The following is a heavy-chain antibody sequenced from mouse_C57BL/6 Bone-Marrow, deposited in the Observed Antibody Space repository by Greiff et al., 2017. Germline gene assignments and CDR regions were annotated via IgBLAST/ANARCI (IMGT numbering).Heavy chain of an antibody. CDR2: INPYNGGT. Sequence: EVQLQQSGPVLVKPGASVKMSCKASGYTFTNYYMNWVKQSHGKSLEWIGVINPYNGGTSYNQKFKGKATLTVDKSSSTAYMELNSLTSEDSAVYYCAEGIYYGHYYAMDYWGQGTSVTVAS. J-gene: IGHJ4*01. CDR3: AEGIYYGHYYAMDY. D-gene: IGHD2-1*01. CDR1: GYTFTNYY. V-gene: IGHV1-19*01.